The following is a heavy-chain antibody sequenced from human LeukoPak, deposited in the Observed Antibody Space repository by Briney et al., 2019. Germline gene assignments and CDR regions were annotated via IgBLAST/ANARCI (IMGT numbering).Heavy chain of an antibody. CDR3: ARHRYASSGLYLCYFDY. V-gene: IGHV4-39*01. CDR2: IYYSGTT. CDR1: GGSISSTNYY. D-gene: IGHD3-22*01. Sequence: PSETLSLTCTVSGGSISSTNYYWGLIRQPPGKGLEWIGSIYYSGTTHYNPSLKSRVTLSVDTSKTQFSLKLSSVTAADTAVYHCARHRYASSGLYLCYFDYWGQGSLVTVSS. J-gene: IGHJ4*02.